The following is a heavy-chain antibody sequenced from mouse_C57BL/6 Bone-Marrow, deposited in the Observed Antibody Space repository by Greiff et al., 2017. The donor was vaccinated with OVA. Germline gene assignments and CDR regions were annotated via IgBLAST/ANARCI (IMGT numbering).Heavy chain of an antibody. V-gene: IGHV1-5*01. CDR3: TRNYYGSSYGGYYFDY. CDR1: GYTFTSYW. D-gene: IGHD1-1*01. Sequence: VQLQQPGAELVKPGASVKVSCKASGYTFTSYWMHWVKQRPGQGLEWIGAIYPGNSDTSYNQKFKGKAKLTAVTSASTAYMELSSLTNEDSAVYYCTRNYYGSSYGGYYFDYWGQGTTLTVSS. J-gene: IGHJ2*01. CDR2: IYPGNSDT.